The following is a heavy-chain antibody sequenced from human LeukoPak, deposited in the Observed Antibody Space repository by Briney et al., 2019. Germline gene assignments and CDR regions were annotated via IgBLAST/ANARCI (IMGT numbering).Heavy chain of an antibody. CDR3: ARGKKKTEKYFDY. J-gene: IGHJ4*02. D-gene: IGHD1-1*01. Sequence: SETLSLTCAVSGGSISSGGYSWSWIRQPPGKGLEWIGYIYYSGSTYYNPSLKSRVTISVDTSKNQFSLKLSSVTAADTAVYYCARGKKKTEKYFDYWGQGTLVTVSS. CDR2: IYYSGST. CDR1: GGSISSGGYS. V-gene: IGHV4-30-4*07.